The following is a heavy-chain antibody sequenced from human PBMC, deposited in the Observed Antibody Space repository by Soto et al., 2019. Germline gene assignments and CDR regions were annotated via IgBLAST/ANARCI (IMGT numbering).Heavy chain of an antibody. D-gene: IGHD6-19*01. CDR1: GFSFSSCA. CDR3: ARVNIAVAGIDYYFDY. V-gene: IGHV3-30-3*01. Sequence: QVQLVESGGGVVQPGRSLRLSCAASGFSFSSCAMQWVRQAPGKGLEWVADISHDGSNKYYADSVKGRFTISRDNSGNTVYLQMNSLRPDDTAVYYCARVNIAVAGIDYYFDYWGQGTLVTVSS. J-gene: IGHJ4*02. CDR2: ISHDGSNK.